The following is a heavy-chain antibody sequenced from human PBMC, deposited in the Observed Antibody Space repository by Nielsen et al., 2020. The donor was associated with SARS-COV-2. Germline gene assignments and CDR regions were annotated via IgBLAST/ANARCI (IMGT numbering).Heavy chain of an antibody. V-gene: IGHV5-10-1*01. D-gene: IGHD3-9*01. Sequence: KASCKGSGYSFTSYWISWVRQMPGKGLEWMGRIDPSDSYTNYSPSFQGHVTISADKSISTAYLQWSSLKASDTAMYYCARRSIEYYDILTGYSSGDYYGMDVWGQGTTVTVSS. CDR2: IDPSDSYT. J-gene: IGHJ6*02. CDR1: GYSFTSYW. CDR3: ARRSIEYYDILTGYSSGDYYGMDV.